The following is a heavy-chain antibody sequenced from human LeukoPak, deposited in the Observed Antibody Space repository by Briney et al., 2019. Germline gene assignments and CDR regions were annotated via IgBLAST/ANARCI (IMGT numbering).Heavy chain of an antibody. CDR2: LSSSSSYI. Sequence: PGGSLRLSCAASGFTFSSYSMNWVRQAPGQGLVWVFSLSSSSSYIYYADSVKGRFTISRDNAKNSLYLQMNSLRAEDTAVYYCASWFSAAAGTEDYWGQGTLVTVSS. CDR3: ASWFSAAAGTEDY. D-gene: IGHD6-13*01. J-gene: IGHJ4*02. CDR1: GFTFSSYS. V-gene: IGHV3-21*01.